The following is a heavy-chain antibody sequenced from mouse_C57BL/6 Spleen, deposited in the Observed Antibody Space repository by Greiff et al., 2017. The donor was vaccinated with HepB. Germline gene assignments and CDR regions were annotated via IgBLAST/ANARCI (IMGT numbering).Heavy chain of an antibody. CDR1: GYTFTSYW. Sequence: QVQLQQPGAELVKPGASVKLSCKASGYTFTSYWMQWVKQRPGQGLEWIGEIDPSDSYTNYNQKFKGKATLTVDTSSSTAYMQRSSLTSEDSAVYYCAREGRLRLYFDVWGTGTTVTVSS. CDR2: IDPSDSYT. CDR3: AREGRLRLYFDV. J-gene: IGHJ1*03. V-gene: IGHV1-50*01. D-gene: IGHD2-4*01.